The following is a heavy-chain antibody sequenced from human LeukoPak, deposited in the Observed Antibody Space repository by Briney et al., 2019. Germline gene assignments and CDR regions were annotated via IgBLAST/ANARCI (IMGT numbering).Heavy chain of an antibody. CDR1: GFTFSSYA. CDR3: AKDSETWFSSSWYAWFDY. V-gene: IGHV3-23*01. CDR2: ISGSGGST. D-gene: IGHD6-13*01. J-gene: IGHJ4*02. Sequence: GGSLRLSCAASGFTFSSYAMSWVRQAPGKGLEWVSAISGSGGSTYYADSVKGRFTISRDNSKNTLYLQMSSLRAEDTAVYYCAKDSETWFSSSWYAWFDYWGQGTLVTVSS.